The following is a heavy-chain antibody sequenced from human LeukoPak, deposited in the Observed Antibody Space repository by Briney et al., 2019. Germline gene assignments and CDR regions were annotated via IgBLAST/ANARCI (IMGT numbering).Heavy chain of an antibody. J-gene: IGHJ6*02. CDR2: INPSGGST. V-gene: IGHV1-46*01. Sequence: ASVKVSCKASGYTFTSYYMHWVRQAPGQGLEWMGIINPSGGSTSYAQKFQGRVTMTRDTSTSTVYMELSSLRSEDTAVYYCATCRDSSSWYNYYGMDVWGQGTTVTVSS. CDR3: ATCRDSSSWYNYYGMDV. CDR1: GYTFTSYY. D-gene: IGHD6-13*01.